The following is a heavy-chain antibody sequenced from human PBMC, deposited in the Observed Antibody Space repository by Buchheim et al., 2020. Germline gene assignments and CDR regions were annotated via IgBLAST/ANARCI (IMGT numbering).Heavy chain of an antibody. J-gene: IGHJ6*02. D-gene: IGHD6-13*01. Sequence: EVQLVESGGGLVKPGGSLRLSCAGSGFTFRSYTMNWVRQAPGKGPEWVSSISSSSTYIYYADSVKGRFTISRDNAKNSLYLQMNSLRAEDTAVYYCARIEAADTRPSYGVDVWGLGTT. CDR3: ARIEAADTRPSYGVDV. CDR1: GFTFRSYT. CDR2: ISSSSTYI. V-gene: IGHV3-21*01.